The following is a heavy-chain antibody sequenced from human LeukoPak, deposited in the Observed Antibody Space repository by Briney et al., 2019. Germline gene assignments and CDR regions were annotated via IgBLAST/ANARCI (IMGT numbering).Heavy chain of an antibody. CDR3: ARHRRGYSYGSNYYYMDV. CDR2: INHSGST. Sequence: PSETLSLTCAVYGGSFSGYYWSWIRQPPGKGLEWIGEINHSGSTNYNPSLKSRVTISVDTSKNQFSLKLSSVTAADTAVYYCARHRRGYSYGSNYYYMDVWGKGTTVTISS. CDR1: GGSFSGYY. V-gene: IGHV4-34*01. J-gene: IGHJ6*03. D-gene: IGHD5-18*01.